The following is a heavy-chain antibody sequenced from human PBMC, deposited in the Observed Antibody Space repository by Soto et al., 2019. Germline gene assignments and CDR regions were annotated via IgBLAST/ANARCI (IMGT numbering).Heavy chain of an antibody. Sequence: QITLKESGPTLVKPTQTLTLTCTFSGFSLSTSEVGVGWIRQPPGKALEWLALIYWNDDKRYSPSLKSRLTITKDNSKNQVVLTNTNMDPVDTATYYCAHIPGYSSSWYPFDYWGQGTLVTVS. CDR3: AHIPGYSSSWYPFDY. V-gene: IGHV2-5*01. CDR1: GFSLSTSEVG. D-gene: IGHD6-13*01. CDR2: IYWNDDK. J-gene: IGHJ4*02.